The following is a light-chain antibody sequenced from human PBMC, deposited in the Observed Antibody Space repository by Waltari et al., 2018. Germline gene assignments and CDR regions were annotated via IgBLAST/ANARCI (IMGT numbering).Light chain of an antibody. CDR2: LGS. CDR1: QSLLYSNGDNY. J-gene: IGKJ4*01. Sequence: EIVLTQSPLSLPVTPGEPASISCRSSQSLLYSNGDNYLDWYLQKPGQSPQLLIYLGSIPASGVPDMFSGSAASTDFTLKSTRVEAEDVGVYYCMQTLQTPLTFGGGTKVEIK. V-gene: IGKV2-28*01. CDR3: MQTLQTPLT.